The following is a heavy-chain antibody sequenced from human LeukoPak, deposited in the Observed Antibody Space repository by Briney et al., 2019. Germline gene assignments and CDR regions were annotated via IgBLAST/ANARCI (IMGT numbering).Heavy chain of an antibody. D-gene: IGHD2-2*01. CDR1: GYSISSGYY. CDR3: ARDPRWLTPDCTSTSCYENYFDP. CDR2: IYHSGSA. J-gene: IGHJ5*02. Sequence: SETLSLTCAVSGYSISSGYYWGWIRQPPGKGLEWIGSIYHSGSAHYNPSLKSRVTISVETSKNQFSLNIYSVTAADTAVYYCARDPRWLTPDCTSTSCYENYFDPWGQGTLVTVSS. V-gene: IGHV4-38-2*02.